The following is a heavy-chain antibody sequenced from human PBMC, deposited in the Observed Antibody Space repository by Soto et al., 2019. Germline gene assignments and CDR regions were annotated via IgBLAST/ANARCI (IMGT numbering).Heavy chain of an antibody. V-gene: IGHV3-23*01. J-gene: IGHJ4*02. CDR2: ISGSGGST. CDR3: AKGANIVFYSRGHSDY. D-gene: IGHD3-22*01. Sequence: EVQLLQSGGGLVQPGGSLRLSCAASGFTFSSYAMSWVRQAPGKGLESVSAISGSGGSTYYADSVKGRFTISRDNSNNTLYLQMDGLRAEDTAVYYCAKGANIVFYSRGHSDYWGQGALVTVSS. CDR1: GFTFSSYA.